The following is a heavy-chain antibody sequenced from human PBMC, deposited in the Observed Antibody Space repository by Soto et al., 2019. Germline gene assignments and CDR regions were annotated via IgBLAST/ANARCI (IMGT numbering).Heavy chain of an antibody. D-gene: IGHD3-3*01. CDR2: IYWDDDK. CDR3: ANRVLRTVFGLVTTTAIYFDF. Sequence: QITLNESGPTVVRPTETLTLTCRFSGFSLTTSGVGVGWIRQSPGKAPEWLALIYWDDDKRSSASLNSRLTITKDTSKNQVVLTVSDLDPTDTATYYCANRVLRTVFGLVTTTAIYFDFWGQGTPVAVSS. CDR1: GFSLTTSGVG. J-gene: IGHJ4*02. V-gene: IGHV2-5*02.